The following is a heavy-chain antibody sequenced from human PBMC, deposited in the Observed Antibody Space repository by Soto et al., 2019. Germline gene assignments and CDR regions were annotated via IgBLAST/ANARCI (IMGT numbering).Heavy chain of an antibody. CDR3: AEGALYSTSPDFDH. Sequence: SETLSLTCTVSGGSISIYYWSWIRQPPGKGLEWIGYIYNSGNTNSNPSLKSRVTISLDSSKNQFSLKLISVTAADTAVYYCAEGALYSTSPDFDHWGQGTLVTVSS. V-gene: IGHV4-59*01. D-gene: IGHD6-6*01. CDR1: GGSISIYY. J-gene: IGHJ4*02. CDR2: IYNSGNT.